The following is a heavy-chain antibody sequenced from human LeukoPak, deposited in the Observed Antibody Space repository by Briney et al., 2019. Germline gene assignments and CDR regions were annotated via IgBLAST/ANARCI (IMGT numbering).Heavy chain of an antibody. CDR2: ISYDGSNK. D-gene: IGHD6-13*01. CDR3: ARCINVRAAAGCDY. Sequence: PGGSLRLSCAASGFTFSSYGMYWVRQAPGKGLEWVALISYDGSNKYYADSVKGRFTISRDNSKNTLYLQMNSLRAEDTAVYYCARCINVRAAAGCDYWGQGTLVTVSS. V-gene: IGHV3-30*03. CDR1: GFTFSSYG. J-gene: IGHJ4*02.